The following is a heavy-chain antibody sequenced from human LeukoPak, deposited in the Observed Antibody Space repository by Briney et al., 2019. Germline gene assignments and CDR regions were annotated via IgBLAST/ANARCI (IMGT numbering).Heavy chain of an antibody. V-gene: IGHV3-48*03. Sequence: GGSLRLSCAASGFTFSSYEMNWVRQAPGKGLEWVSYISTSGSAIYYADSVKGRFTISRDNAKNSLYLQMNSLRVEDTAVYYCARGGYPYDYYMDVWGKGTTVTVSS. J-gene: IGHJ6*03. CDR3: ARGGYPYDYYMDV. CDR2: ISTSGSAI. CDR1: GFTFSSYE. D-gene: IGHD6-25*01.